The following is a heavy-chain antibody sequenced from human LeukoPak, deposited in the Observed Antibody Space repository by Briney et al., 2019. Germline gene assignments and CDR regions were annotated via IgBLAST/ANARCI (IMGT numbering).Heavy chain of an antibody. CDR1: GGSINSYY. CDR3: ARTNNGVNAIYYYYFYA. Sequence: SETLSLTCTVSGGSINSYYWSWIRQPPGKGLEWIGYIYYSGSTNYNPSLKSRVTMSVVTSKNQFSLKLSSVTAADTAVYYCARTNNGVNAIYYYYFYARGKGTTVTVSS. CDR2: IYYSGST. D-gene: IGHD4-23*01. J-gene: IGHJ6*03. V-gene: IGHV4-59*01.